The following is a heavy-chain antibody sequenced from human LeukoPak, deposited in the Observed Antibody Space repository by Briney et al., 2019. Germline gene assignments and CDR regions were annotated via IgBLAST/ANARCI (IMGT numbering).Heavy chain of an antibody. CDR2: IYYSGST. V-gene: IGHV4-30-4*01. J-gene: IGHJ3*02. CDR3: ARGGSSNAFDI. CDR1: GGSISSGDYY. Sequence: SQTLSLTCTVSGGSISSGDYYWSWIRQPRGKGLEWIGYIYYSGSTYYNPSLKSRVTISVDTSKNQFSLKLSSVTAADTAVYYCARGGSSNAFDIWGQGTMVTVSS. D-gene: IGHD6-13*01.